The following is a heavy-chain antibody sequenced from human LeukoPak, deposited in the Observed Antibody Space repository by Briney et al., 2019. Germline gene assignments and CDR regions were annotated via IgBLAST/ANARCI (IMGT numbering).Heavy chain of an antibody. CDR2: INPSSGST. V-gene: IGHV1-46*01. CDR1: GYTFTSYY. CDR3: ARASSDSGELFP. D-gene: IGHD3-10*01. J-gene: IGHJ5*02. Sequence: VASVKVSCKASGYTFTSYYMHWVRQAPGQGLEWMGIINPSSGSTSYTQKFQGRVTMTRDTSTSTVYMDLSSLRSEDTAVYYCARASSDSGELFPWGQGTLVTVSS.